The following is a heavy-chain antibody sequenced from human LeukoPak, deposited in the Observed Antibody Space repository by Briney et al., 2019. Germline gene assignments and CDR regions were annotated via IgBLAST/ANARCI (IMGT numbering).Heavy chain of an antibody. CDR3: ARGSHYYYYMDV. V-gene: IGHV1-2*02. CDR2: INPNSGGT. Sequence: ASVKVSCKASGYTFTGYYMHWVRQAPGQGLEWMGWINPNSGGTNYAQKFQGRVTMARDTSISTAYMELSRLRSDDTAVYYCARGSHYYYYMDVWGKGTTVTVSS. CDR1: GYTFTGYY. J-gene: IGHJ6*03.